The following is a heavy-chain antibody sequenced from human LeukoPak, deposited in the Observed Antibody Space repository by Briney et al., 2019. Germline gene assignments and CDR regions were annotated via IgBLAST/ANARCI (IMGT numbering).Heavy chain of an antibody. V-gene: IGHV4-30-4*01. Sequence: SQTLSLTCTVSGDLISRIEYYWGWVRQSPVRGLEWLGHIYHTGTTLYSPHLNNRLTLSVDSSKNQFSLTLKSVTAADTAVYYCASVSVWELATHPGGSFDYWGRGILVTVSS. D-gene: IGHD1-26*01. J-gene: IGHJ4*02. CDR2: IYHTGTT. CDR3: ASVSVWELATHPGGSFDY. CDR1: GDLISRIEYY.